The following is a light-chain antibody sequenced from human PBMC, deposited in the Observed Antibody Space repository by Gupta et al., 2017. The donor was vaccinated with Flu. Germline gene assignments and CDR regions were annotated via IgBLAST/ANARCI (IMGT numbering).Light chain of an antibody. CDR1: EGINRW. CDR2: AAS. J-gene: IGKJ4*01. V-gene: IGKV1-12*01. CDR3: CQAKDFPIT. Sequence: DIQMTHSPPFVFASVGDRVTIHCRASEGINRWLAWYQQKPGNAPKLLLSAASTFQSGVPSRFSGSWSGTEFTLTITSILPEDFATYYCCQAKDFPITFGGGTKVEI.